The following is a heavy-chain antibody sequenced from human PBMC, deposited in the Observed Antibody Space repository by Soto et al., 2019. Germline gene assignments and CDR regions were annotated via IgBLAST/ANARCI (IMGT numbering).Heavy chain of an antibody. CDR1: GYRFNTYG. CDR2: ISAKNDNA. J-gene: IGHJ4*02. V-gene: IGHV1-18*01. D-gene: IGHD2-15*01. CDR3: AREYCSGGSCYGTDY. Sequence: QVQLVQSGAEVKKPGASVKVSCKASGYRFNTYGISWVRQAPGQGREWMGWISAKNDNAKYAQNFQGRVTMTTDTSTNTGYMELRSLRSDDTAVYYCAREYCSGGSCYGTDYWGQGTLVTVSS.